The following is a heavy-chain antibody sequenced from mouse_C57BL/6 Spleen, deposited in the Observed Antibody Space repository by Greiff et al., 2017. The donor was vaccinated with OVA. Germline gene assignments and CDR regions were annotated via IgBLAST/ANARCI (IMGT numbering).Heavy chain of an antibody. CDR1: GYTFTSYW. J-gene: IGHJ4*01. Sequence: QVHVKQPGPELVKPGASVKLSCKASGYTFTSYWMHWVKQRPGQGLEWIGNINPSNGGTNYNEKFKSKATLTVDKSSSTAYMQLSSLTSEDSAVYYCARLRFYAMDYWGQGTSVTVSS. CDR2: INPSNGGT. D-gene: IGHD1-1*01. V-gene: IGHV1-53*01. CDR3: ARLRFYAMDY.